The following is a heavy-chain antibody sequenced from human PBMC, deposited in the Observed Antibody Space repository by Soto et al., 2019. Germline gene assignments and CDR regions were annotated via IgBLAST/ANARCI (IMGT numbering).Heavy chain of an antibody. D-gene: IGHD3-22*01. V-gene: IGHV4-38-2*01. CDR2: IYHRGAT. J-gene: IGHJ4*02. CDR1: GYSINRGYY. CDR3: ARYHYDSSGHEDEH. Sequence: SETLSLTCSVSGYSINRGYYWGWIRQAPGKGLEWIGSIYHRGATYYAPSLKARAAISLDTSNNHFTLRLTSVTVADTAIYYCARYHYDSSGHEDEHWGQGALVTVSS.